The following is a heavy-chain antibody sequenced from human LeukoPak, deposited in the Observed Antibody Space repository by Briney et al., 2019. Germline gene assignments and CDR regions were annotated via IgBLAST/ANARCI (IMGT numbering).Heavy chain of an antibody. CDR1: GFTFSSYG. D-gene: IGHD6-13*01. V-gene: IGHV3-30*18. CDR3: AKPTELGYSRSYFDY. Sequence: GGSLRLSCAASGFTFSSYGMRWVRQAPGKGLEWVAVISNDGSNKYYADSVKGRFTISRDNSKNTLYLQMNSLRAEDTAVYYCAKPTELGYSRSYFDYWGQGTLVTVSS. CDR2: ISNDGSNK. J-gene: IGHJ4*02.